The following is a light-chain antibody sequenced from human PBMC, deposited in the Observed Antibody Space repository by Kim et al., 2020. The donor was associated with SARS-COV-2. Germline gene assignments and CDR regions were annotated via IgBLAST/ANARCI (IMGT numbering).Light chain of an antibody. V-gene: IGLV3-1*01. J-gene: IGLJ1*01. Sequence: SYELTQPPSVSVSPGQTASITCSGVKLGEKYACWYQQKPGQSPVLVIYQDSKRPSGIPERFSGSNPGNTATLTISGTQAMDEADYYCQAWDSSTYVFGTG. CDR1: KLGEKY. CDR2: QDS. CDR3: QAWDSSTYV.